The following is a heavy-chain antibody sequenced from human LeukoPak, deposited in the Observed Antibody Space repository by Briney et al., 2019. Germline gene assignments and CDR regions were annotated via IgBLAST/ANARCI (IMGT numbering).Heavy chain of an antibody. CDR1: GGSISSYY. V-gene: IGHV4-4*07. D-gene: IGHD2-2*02. J-gene: IGHJ6*03. CDR3: ARVGRCSSTSCYTGESYYYYYMDV. Sequence: SETLSLTCTVSGGSISSYYWSWIRQPAGKGLEWIGRIYTSGSTNYNPSLKSRVTMSVDTSKNQFSLKLSSVTAADTAVYYCARVGRCSSTSCYTGESYYYYYMDVWGKGTMVTVSS. CDR2: IYTSGST.